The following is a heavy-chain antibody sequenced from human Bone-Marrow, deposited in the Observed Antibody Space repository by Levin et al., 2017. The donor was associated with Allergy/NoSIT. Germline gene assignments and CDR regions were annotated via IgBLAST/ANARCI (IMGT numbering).Heavy chain of an antibody. CDR2: TYRGSTSFN. CDR1: GDSLSGIGIA. D-gene: IGHD2/OR15-2a*01. J-gene: IGHJ4*02. V-gene: IGHV6-1*01. Sequence: SQTLSLTCDVSGDSLSGIGIAWNWIRQSPSRGLEWLGRTYRGSTSFNEDAISVKSRININVDTSKNRYSLQLNSVTPEDTAVYYCARGRFSAFDSWGQGTLVTVSS. CDR3: ARGRFSAFDS.